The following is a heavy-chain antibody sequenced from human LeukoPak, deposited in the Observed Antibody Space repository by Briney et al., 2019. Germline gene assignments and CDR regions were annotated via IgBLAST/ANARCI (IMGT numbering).Heavy chain of an antibody. CDR2: INSDGTRT. J-gene: IGHJ6*02. CDR1: GGSISSGDYY. D-gene: IGHD2-15*01. V-gene: IGHV3-74*01. Sequence: LSLTCTVSGGSISSGDYYWSWIRQVPGKGLMWVARINSDGTRTTYADPVKGRFTVSRDNAKNTLYLQMNSLKADDTAVYYCARDRSRWSIAPDADVWGQGTTVTVSS. CDR3: ARDRSRWSIAPDADV.